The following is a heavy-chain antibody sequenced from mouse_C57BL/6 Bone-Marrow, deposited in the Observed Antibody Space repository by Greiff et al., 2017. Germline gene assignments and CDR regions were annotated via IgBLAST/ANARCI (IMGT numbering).Heavy chain of an antibody. Sequence: QVQLQQPGAELVKPGASVKMSCKASGYTFTSYWITWVKQRPGQGLEWIGDIYPGSGSTNYNEKFTSKATLTVDTSSSTACMQLSSLTSEYSAVYYCARPRWLLNAMDYWGQGTSGTVSS. CDR1: GYTFTSYW. J-gene: IGHJ4*01. V-gene: IGHV1-55*01. CDR2: IYPGSGST. CDR3: ARPRWLLNAMDY. D-gene: IGHD2-3*01.